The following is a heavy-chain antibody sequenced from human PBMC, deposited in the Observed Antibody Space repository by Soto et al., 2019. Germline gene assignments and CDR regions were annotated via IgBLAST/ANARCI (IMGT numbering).Heavy chain of an antibody. CDR2: INPNSGGT. V-gene: IGHV1-2*02. CDR1: GYPFTGYY. CDR3: ARAKGPIGDSSSIEDWFDT. D-gene: IGHD6-6*01. Sequence: ASVQVSCKASGYPFTGYYMHWVRQAPGQGLEWMGWINPNSGGTNYAQKFQGRVTMTRDTSISTAYMELSRLRSDDTAVYYCARAKGPIGDSSSIEDWFDTWGQGTLVTVSS. J-gene: IGHJ5*02.